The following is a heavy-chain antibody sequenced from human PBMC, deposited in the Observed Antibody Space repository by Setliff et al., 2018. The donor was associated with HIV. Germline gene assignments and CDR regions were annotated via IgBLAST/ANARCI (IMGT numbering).Heavy chain of an antibody. CDR1: GGSMSSSGPGYY. V-gene: IGHV4-39*01. D-gene: IGHD3-3*01. J-gene: IGHJ4*02. Sequence: KSSETLSLTCTVSGGSMSSSGPGYYWGWVRQTPGGGLEWIGSVYYRGRTYYNPSLKSRVTISVDTSKNQLSLRLTSMAAADTAMYYCARSQPDTIFGVVTFVCWGQGKMVTVSS. CDR3: ARSQPDTIFGVVTFVC. CDR2: VYYRGRT.